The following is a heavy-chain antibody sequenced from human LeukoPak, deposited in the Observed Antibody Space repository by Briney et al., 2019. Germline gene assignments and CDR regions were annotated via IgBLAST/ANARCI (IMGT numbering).Heavy chain of an antibody. D-gene: IGHD6-13*01. J-gene: IGHJ4*02. Sequence: GGSLRLSCAASGFTFSSYAMHWVRQAPGKGLEWVAVISYDGSNKYYADSVKGRFTISRDNSKNTLYLQMNSLRAEDTAVYYCARGKTNGQQLAYFDYWGQGTLVTVSS. CDR2: ISYDGSNK. CDR1: GFTFSSYA. CDR3: ARGKTNGQQLAYFDY. V-gene: IGHV3-30*01.